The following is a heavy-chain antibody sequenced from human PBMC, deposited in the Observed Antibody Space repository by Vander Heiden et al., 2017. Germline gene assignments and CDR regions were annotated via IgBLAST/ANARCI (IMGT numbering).Heavy chain of an antibody. J-gene: IGHJ6*02. D-gene: IGHD6-19*01. Sequence: QVTLRESGPALVHPTPTLTLTCTCSGFSLSPSGLCVSWIRQPPGKTLEWLALIDWDDDKYYSTSLKTRLTISKDTSKNQVGLTMTNMDPVDTATYYCARNVAVAGVYYYYGMDVWGQGTTVTVSS. CDR1: GFSLSPSGLC. V-gene: IGHV2-70*01. CDR3: ARNVAVAGVYYYYGMDV. CDR2: IDWDDDK.